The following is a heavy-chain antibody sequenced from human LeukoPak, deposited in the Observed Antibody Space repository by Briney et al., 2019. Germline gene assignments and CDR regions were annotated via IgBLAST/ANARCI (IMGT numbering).Heavy chain of an antibody. Sequence: GGSLRFSCAASGFAFSSFSMNWVRQAPGKGLEWVSSISSRSTYIYYADSLEGRFTISRDNAKNSLYLQTNSLRAEDTAVYYCARCGYSYGQDYYGMDVWGQGTTVTVSS. CDR2: ISSRSTYI. CDR3: ARCGYSYGQDYYGMDV. J-gene: IGHJ6*02. V-gene: IGHV3-21*06. CDR1: GFAFSSFS. D-gene: IGHD5-18*01.